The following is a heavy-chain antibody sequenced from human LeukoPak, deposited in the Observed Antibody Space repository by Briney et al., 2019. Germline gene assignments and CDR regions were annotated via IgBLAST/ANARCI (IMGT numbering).Heavy chain of an antibody. Sequence: GRSLRLSCAASGFTFSSYGMHWVRQAPGKGLEWVAVISYDGSNKYYADSVKGRFTISRDNSKNTLYLQMNSLRAEDTAVYYXXXXXXXXXXGCYDAFDIWGQGTMVTVSS. D-gene: IGHD2-15*01. CDR2: ISYDGSNK. CDR1: GFTFSSYG. CDR3: XXXXXXXXXGCYDAFDI. V-gene: IGHV3-30*03. J-gene: IGHJ3*02.